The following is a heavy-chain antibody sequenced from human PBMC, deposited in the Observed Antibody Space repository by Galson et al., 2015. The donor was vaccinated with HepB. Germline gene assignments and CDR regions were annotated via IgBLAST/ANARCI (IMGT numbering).Heavy chain of an antibody. V-gene: IGHV1-24*01. CDR3: ATGVVTATPFDY. D-gene: IGHD2-21*02. CDR2: FDPEDGET. J-gene: IGHJ4*02. Sequence: SVKVSCKVSGYTLTELSMHWVRQAPGKGLEWMGGFDPEDGETIYAQKFQGRVTMTEDTSTDTAYMELSSLRSEDTAVYYCATGVVTATPFDYWGQGTLVTVSS. CDR1: GYTLTELS.